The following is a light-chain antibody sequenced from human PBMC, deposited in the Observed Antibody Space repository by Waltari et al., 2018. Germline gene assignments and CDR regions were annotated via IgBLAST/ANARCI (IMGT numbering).Light chain of an antibody. CDR1: SSDVGCYTF. Sequence: QSALTQPASVSGSPGQSITISCMGTSSDVGCYTFVSWYQQHPGKAPKLMIYDVTKRPSGVSNRFSGSKSGNTASLTISGLQAEDEADYYCCSYVGGGTLVFGGGTNVTVL. V-gene: IGLV2-23*02. CDR2: DVT. CDR3: CSYVGGGTLV. J-gene: IGLJ2*01.